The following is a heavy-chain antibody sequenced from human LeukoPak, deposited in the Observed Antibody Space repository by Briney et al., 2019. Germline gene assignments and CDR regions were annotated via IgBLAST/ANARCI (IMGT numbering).Heavy chain of an antibody. CDR2: IDHSGRT. V-gene: IGHV4-34*01. Sequence: SETLSLTWGVYSGGSRGYYWTWIRQPPGKGLEWIGEIDHSGRTNYNPSLANRVTISADMSKNHFSLKLDSVTAADTAVYYCASPASGNKDGFDYWGQGTLVGVSS. CDR3: ASPASGNKDGFDY. CDR1: SGGSRGYY. D-gene: IGHD5-12*01. J-gene: IGHJ4*02.